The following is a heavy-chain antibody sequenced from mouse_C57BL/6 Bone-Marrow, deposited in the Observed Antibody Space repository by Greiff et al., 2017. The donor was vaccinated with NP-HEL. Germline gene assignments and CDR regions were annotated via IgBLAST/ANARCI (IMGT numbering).Heavy chain of an antibody. V-gene: IGHV1-59*01. CDR3: ARYGYGSSYGFAY. D-gene: IGHD1-1*01. CDR2: IDPSDSYT. Sequence: QVQLQQPGAELVRPGTSVKLSCKASGYTFTSYWMHWVKQRPGQGLEWIGVIDPSDSYTTYNQKFKGKATLTVDTSSSTAYMQLSSLTSEDSAVYYCARYGYGSSYGFAYWGQGTLVTVSA. J-gene: IGHJ3*01. CDR1: GYTFTSYW.